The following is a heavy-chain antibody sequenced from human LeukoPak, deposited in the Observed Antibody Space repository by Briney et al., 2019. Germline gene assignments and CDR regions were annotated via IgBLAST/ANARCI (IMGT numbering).Heavy chain of an antibody. CDR2: INHSGST. CDR1: GGSSSGYY. Sequence: SETLSLTCAVYGGSSSGYYWSWIRQPPGKGLEWIGEINHSGSTNYNPSLKSRVTISVDTSKNQFSLKLSSVTAADTAVYYCARGGPYDYVWGSYRSGPHWFDPWGQGTLVTVSS. J-gene: IGHJ5*02. D-gene: IGHD3-16*02. CDR3: ARGGPYDYVWGSYRSGPHWFDP. V-gene: IGHV4-34*01.